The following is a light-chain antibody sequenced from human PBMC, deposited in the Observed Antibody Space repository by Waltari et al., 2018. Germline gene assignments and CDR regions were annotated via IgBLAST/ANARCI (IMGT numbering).Light chain of an antibody. V-gene: IGKV3-20*01. CDR3: QHYVNLPVT. J-gene: IGKJ1*01. Sequence: EIVLTQSPGPLSLSPGERANLSCRASQSVGRSLAWYQQKPGQAPRLLIYDTAIRATGTPGRFSGSGSGTDFSLAISSLEPEDFAVYFCQHYVNLPVTFGQGTKVEI. CDR1: QSVGRS. CDR2: DTA.